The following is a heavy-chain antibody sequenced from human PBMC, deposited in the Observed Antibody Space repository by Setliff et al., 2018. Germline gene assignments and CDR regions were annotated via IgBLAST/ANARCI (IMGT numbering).Heavy chain of an antibody. J-gene: IGHJ3*02. CDR2: ITTSGSAT. CDR3: EGRAVADRGFDI. CDR1: GFIFSSYE. V-gene: IGHV3-48*03. Sequence: PGGSLRLSCAVSGFIFSSYEMNWVRQAPGKGLEWVSSITTSGSATYYAESVRGRFTISRDNAKNSLYLQMNSLRAEDTAVYYCEGRAVADRGFDIWGQRTTVTVSS. D-gene: IGHD6-19*01.